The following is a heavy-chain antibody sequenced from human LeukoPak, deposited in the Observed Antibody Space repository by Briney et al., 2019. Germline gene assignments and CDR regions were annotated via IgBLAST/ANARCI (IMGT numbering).Heavy chain of an antibody. D-gene: IGHD3-22*01. Sequence: ASVKVSCKASGYTFTRYCISWVRQAPGQGLEWMGWINPNNGNTNYVQKLQGRVTMTTDTSTSTAYMELRSLRSDDTAVYYCARVGYDSSGRHRYAFDIWGQGTMVTVSS. V-gene: IGHV1-18*01. CDR2: INPNNGNT. CDR3: ARVGYDSSGRHRYAFDI. CDR1: GYTFTRYC. J-gene: IGHJ3*02.